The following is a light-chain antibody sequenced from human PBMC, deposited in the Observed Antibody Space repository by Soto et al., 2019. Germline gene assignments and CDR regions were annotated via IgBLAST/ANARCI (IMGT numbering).Light chain of an antibody. V-gene: IGKV3-20*01. Sequence: EIVLTQSPGTLSLSPGERVTLSCRASQSVSRSNLAWYQQKPGQAPRLLIYNASSRTTGTPDRFSGSGTGTDFTLTISGLEPEDFAVYYCQQYGSSPGTFGQGTKVEIK. CDR2: NAS. CDR3: QQYGSSPGT. J-gene: IGKJ1*01. CDR1: QSVSRSN.